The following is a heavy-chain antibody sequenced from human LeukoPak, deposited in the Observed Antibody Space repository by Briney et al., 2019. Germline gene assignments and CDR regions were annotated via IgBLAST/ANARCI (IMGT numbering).Heavy chain of an antibody. Sequence: GGSLRLSCAASGFTFSSYAMSWVRQAPGKGLEWVSAISGSGGSTYYADSVKGRFTISRDNSKNTLYLQMNSLRAEDTAVYYCASGILLWFGELSGGWGQGTLVTVSS. CDR3: ASGILLWFGELSGG. D-gene: IGHD3-10*01. V-gene: IGHV3-23*01. CDR1: GFTFSSYA. J-gene: IGHJ4*02. CDR2: ISGSGGST.